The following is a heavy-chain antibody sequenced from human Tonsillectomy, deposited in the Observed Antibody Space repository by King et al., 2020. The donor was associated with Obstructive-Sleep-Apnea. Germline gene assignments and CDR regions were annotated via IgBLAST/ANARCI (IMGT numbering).Heavy chain of an antibody. J-gene: IGHJ4*02. Sequence: VQLVESGGGVVQPGRSLRVSCAASGFTFSDYAIHWVRQAPGKGLEWVAAISFDGDKKYYADSVKGRFTISRDNSKSTLYLQMNSLRPEDTAVYYCARGLPTTYYYGAGLDYWGQGTLVTVSS. V-gene: IGHV3-30-3*01. CDR2: ISFDGDKK. CDR3: ARGLPTTYYYGAGLDY. CDR1: GFTFSDYA. D-gene: IGHD3-10*01.